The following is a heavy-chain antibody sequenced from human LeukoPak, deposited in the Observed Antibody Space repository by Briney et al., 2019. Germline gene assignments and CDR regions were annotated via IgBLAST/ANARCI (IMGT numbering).Heavy chain of an antibody. CDR3: ARQGTSFDC. V-gene: IGHV5-51*01. J-gene: IGHJ4*02. Sequence: GESLKISCQVSGYSFTNYWIGWVRQMPGKGLESMGIIYPGDSDTRYSPSFQGQVTISADKSINTAYLQWSSLKASDTAMYYCARQGTSFDCWGQGTLVTVSS. D-gene: IGHD3-10*01. CDR2: IYPGDSDT. CDR1: GYSFTNYW.